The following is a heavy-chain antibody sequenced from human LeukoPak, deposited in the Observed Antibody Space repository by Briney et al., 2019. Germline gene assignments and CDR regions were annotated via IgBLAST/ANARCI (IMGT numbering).Heavy chain of an antibody. V-gene: IGHV3-7*01. Sequence: QPGGSLRLSCATSGFTFSSYWMSWVRQAPGKGLEWVANIKQDGSEKNYLDSVRGRFTISRDNAKNSLYLQMNSLRAEDTAVYYCARQWYHDSWGQGTLVTVSS. CDR1: GFTFSSYW. CDR2: IKQDGSEK. D-gene: IGHD2-2*01. CDR3: ARQWYHDS. J-gene: IGHJ4*02.